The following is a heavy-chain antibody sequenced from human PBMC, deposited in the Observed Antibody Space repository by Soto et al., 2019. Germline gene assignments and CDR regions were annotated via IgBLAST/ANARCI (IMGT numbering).Heavy chain of an antibody. CDR1: GFTLSTYT. CDR2: ISSSSTYI. Sequence: EVQLVESGGGLVKPGGSLRLSVAASGFTLSTYTMNWVRQAPGKGLEWVSSISSSSTYIYYADSMKGRFTISRDNAKNSLFLQMNSLRAEDTAVYYCARGYSEFDYWGQGTLVTVSS. V-gene: IGHV3-21*01. CDR3: ARGYSEFDY. D-gene: IGHD1-26*01. J-gene: IGHJ4*02.